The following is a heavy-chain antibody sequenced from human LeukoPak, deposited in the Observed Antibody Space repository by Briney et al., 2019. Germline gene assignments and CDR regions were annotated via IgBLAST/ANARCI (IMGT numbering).Heavy chain of an antibody. CDR3: ARAGTAMGRGYYMDV. Sequence: GESLKISWKGSGYSFTSYWIGWVRQMPGKGLEWMGIIYPGDSDTRYSPSFQGQVTISDDKSISTAYVQWSSLTASDTAMYYCARAGTAMGRGYYMDVWGKGTTVTVSS. CDR1: GYSFTSYW. D-gene: IGHD5-18*01. CDR2: IYPGDSDT. V-gene: IGHV5-51*01. J-gene: IGHJ6*03.